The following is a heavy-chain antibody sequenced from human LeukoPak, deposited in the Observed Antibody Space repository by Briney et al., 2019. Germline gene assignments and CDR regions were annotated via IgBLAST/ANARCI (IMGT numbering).Heavy chain of an antibody. Sequence: SETLSLTCTVSGGSISSHYWSWIRQSPGRGLEWIGFTFYTGSTNSNPSLKSRVTMSADPSKNQVSLRLISVTAADAAIYYCARHRDSLGFHNWFDPWGQGTLVSVSS. J-gene: IGHJ5*02. V-gene: IGHV4-59*08. CDR2: TFYTGST. CDR3: ARHRDSLGFHNWFDP. D-gene: IGHD3-16*01. CDR1: GGSISSHY.